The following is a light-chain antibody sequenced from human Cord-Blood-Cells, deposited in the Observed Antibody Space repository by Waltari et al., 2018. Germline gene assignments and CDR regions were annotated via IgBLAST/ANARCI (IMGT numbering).Light chain of an antibody. V-gene: IGLV2-14*01. CDR3: SSYTSSSTVV. J-gene: IGLJ2*01. CDR2: DVS. Sequence: QSALTQPASVSGSPGQSITISCTGTSSDVGGYNYVSLYQQHPGKAPKLMIYDVSNRPSGLSNRFSGSKSGNTASLTISGLQAEDEADYYCSSYTSSSTVVFGGGTKLTVL. CDR1: SSDVGGYNY.